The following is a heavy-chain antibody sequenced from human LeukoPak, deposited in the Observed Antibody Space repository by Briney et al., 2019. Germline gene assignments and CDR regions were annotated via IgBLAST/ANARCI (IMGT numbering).Heavy chain of an antibody. CDR2: VYPSGST. J-gene: IGHJ4*02. CDR1: GGSVRGHY. CDR3: ARDQLRSSGWYGIDS. V-gene: IGHV4-4*07. Sequence: PSETLSLTCSVSGGSVRGHYWSWIRQPPGKGLEWMAHVYPSGSTDYNPSLRRRVSMSRDTSANQFSLTLNSVTAADTAVYYSARDQLRSSGWYGIDSWGRGILVTVSS. D-gene: IGHD6-19*01.